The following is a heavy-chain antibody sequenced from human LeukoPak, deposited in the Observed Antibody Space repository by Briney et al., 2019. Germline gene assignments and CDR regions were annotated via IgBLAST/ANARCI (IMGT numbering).Heavy chain of an antibody. Sequence: GGSLRLSCTASGFTFGDYAMSWFRQAPGKGLEWVGFIRSKAYGGTTEYAASVKGRFTISRDDSKSIAYLQMNSLKTEDTAMYYCTRDSGGSGYYPLNYFDYWGQGTLVTVSS. J-gene: IGHJ4*02. D-gene: IGHD3-22*01. V-gene: IGHV3-49*03. CDR3: TRDSGGSGYYPLNYFDY. CDR2: IRSKAYGGTT. CDR1: GFTFGDYA.